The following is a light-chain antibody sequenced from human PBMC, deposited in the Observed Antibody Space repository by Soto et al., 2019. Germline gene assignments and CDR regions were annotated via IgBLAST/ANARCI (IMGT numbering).Light chain of an antibody. CDR1: QDITDS. CDR3: QQYRTYPWT. J-gene: IGKJ1*01. CDR2: WAS. Sequence: DIQMTQSPSTLSASVGDRVTVTCRASQDITDSLAWYQQKPGKVPKLLIYWASTLESGVPSRFSGSESGTEFALTISSLQPDDFAAYYCQQYRTYPWTFGQGPKVEIK. V-gene: IGKV1-5*03.